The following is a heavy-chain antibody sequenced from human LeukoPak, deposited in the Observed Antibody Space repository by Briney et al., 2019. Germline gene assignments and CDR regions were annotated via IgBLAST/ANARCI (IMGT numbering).Heavy chain of an antibody. J-gene: IGHJ4*02. CDR1: GFTFSSYA. CDR2: ISGSGGST. Sequence: GGSLRLSCAASGFTFSSYAMSWVRQAPGKGLEWVSAISGSGGSTYYADSVKGRFTISRDNSKNTLYLQMNSLRAEDTAVYYCAKNMYEIVVVIGFDYWGQGTLVTVSS. D-gene: IGHD3-22*01. CDR3: AKNMYEIVVVIGFDY. V-gene: IGHV3-23*01.